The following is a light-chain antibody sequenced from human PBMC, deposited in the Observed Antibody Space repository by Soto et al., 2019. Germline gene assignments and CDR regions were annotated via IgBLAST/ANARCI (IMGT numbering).Light chain of an antibody. Sequence: IVLTQSPGTLSLSPGERATLSCRASQSVSSSYLAWYQQKPRQAPRLLIYGASSRATGIPDRFSGSGSGTDFTLTISRLEPEDFAVYYCQQYGSSPRYTFGQGTKLEIK. V-gene: IGKV3-20*01. CDR3: QQYGSSPRYT. CDR2: GAS. CDR1: QSVSSSY. J-gene: IGKJ2*01.